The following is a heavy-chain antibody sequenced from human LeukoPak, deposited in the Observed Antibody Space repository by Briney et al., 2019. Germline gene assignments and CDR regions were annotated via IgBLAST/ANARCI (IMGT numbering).Heavy chain of an antibody. V-gene: IGHV4-39*01. D-gene: IGHD3-10*01. CDR1: SVSITSSSYC. CDR2: VNYDGNT. Sequence: SETLSLTCTVSSVSITSSSYCWGRIRQPPGKGLEWIGNVNYDGNTYYNSSLKSRVTISVDTSKNRFSLRLSSVTAAETAVYYCARTYYGSENWRVFDPWGQGTLVTVSS. CDR3: ARTYYGSENWRVFDP. J-gene: IGHJ5*02.